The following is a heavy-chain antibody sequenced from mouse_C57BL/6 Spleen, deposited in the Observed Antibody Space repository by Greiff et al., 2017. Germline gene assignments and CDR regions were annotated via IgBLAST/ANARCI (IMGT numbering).Heavy chain of an antibody. Sequence: QVQLQQPGPELVKPGASVKLSCKASGYTFTSYWMHWVKQRPGQGLEWIGMIHPNSGGTNYNEKFKSKATLTVDKSSSTAYMQLSSLTSEDSAVYYCERWGANVVIPYFDYWGQGTTLTVSS. CDR3: ERWGANVVIPYFDY. D-gene: IGHD1-1*01. CDR2: IHPNSGGT. CDR1: GYTFTSYW. J-gene: IGHJ2*01. V-gene: IGHV1-64*01.